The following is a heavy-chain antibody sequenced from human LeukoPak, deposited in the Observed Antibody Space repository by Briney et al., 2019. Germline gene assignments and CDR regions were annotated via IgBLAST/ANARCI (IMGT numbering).Heavy chain of an antibody. V-gene: IGHV1-8*01. D-gene: IGHD2-21*02. CDR3: ARGGITTVTADY. CDR2: MSPKRGYT. J-gene: IGHJ4*02. CDR1: RYTFTSYD. Sequence: ASVKVSCNASRYTFTSYDINWVRQATGQGLEWMGWMSPKRGYTGYARKFQGRVTMTRDTSTNTAYMELTSLRSEDTAVYYCARGGITTVTADYWGQGTLVTVSS.